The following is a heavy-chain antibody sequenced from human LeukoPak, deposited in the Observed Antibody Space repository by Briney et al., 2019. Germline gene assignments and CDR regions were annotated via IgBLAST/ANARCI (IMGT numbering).Heavy chain of an antibody. CDR3: ARHVSAYSSGLPYYMDV. V-gene: IGHV4-61*02. D-gene: IGHD6-19*01. Sequence: SETLSLTCTVSGGSITSDYYWTWIRQSAGGGLEWIGRVYLNGDTRYNPSFMSRVSISVDTSKNQFSLKLSSVTAADTAVFYCARHVSAYSSGLPYYMDVWGKGTTVTVSS. CDR2: VYLNGDT. CDR1: GGSITSDYY. J-gene: IGHJ6*03.